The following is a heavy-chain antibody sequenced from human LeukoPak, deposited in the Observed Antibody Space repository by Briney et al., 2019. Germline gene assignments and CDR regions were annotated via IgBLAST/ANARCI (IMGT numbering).Heavy chain of an antibody. J-gene: IGHJ5*02. Sequence: SETLSLTCTVSGGSISSYYWSWIGQPPGKGLEWIGYIYYSGSTNYNPSLKSRVTISVDTSKNQFSLKLSSVTAADTAVYYCARYPYGDYSNWFDPWGQGTLVTVSS. CDR3: ARYPYGDYSNWFDP. D-gene: IGHD4-17*01. CDR2: IYYSGST. V-gene: IGHV4-59*01. CDR1: GGSISSYY.